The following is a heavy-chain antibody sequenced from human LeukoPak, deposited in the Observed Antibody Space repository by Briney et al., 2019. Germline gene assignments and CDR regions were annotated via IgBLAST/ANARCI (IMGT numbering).Heavy chain of an antibody. Sequence: GGSLRLSCAASGFTFSSFAMTWVRQAPGEGLEWVSTISDSGGSTYYADSVKGRFTISRDNSKDTLYVQMNNLRAEDAAVYYCAKSHSVAQRGYFDYWGQGTLVTVSS. CDR3: AKSHSVAQRGYFDY. J-gene: IGHJ4*02. D-gene: IGHD2-15*01. CDR2: ISDSGGST. CDR1: GFTFSSFA. V-gene: IGHV3-23*01.